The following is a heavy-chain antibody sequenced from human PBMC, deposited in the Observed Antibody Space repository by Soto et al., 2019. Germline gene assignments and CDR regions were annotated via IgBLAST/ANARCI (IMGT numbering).Heavy chain of an antibody. CDR3: AKDVNSGGRSTRGSLGFDI. Sequence: GASVKVSCKASGYTFIDYYIHWVRQAPGQGLEWMGWINPKTGATSYAQNLRGRVTMTRDASISTAFMDLSRLTSDDTAVYYCAKDVNSGGRSTRGSLGFDIWGLGTMVTVSS. D-gene: IGHD1-1*01. V-gene: IGHV1-2*02. CDR1: GYTFIDYY. J-gene: IGHJ3*02. CDR2: INPKTGAT.